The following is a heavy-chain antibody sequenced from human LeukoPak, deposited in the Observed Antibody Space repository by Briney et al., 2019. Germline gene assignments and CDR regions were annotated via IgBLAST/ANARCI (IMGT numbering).Heavy chain of an antibody. CDR2: IIPIFGTA. V-gene: IGHV1-69*13. Sequence: SVKVSCKASGGTFSSYAISWVRQAPGQGLEWMGGIIPIFGTANYAQKFQGRVTITADESTSTAYMELSSLRSDDTAVYYCARDWDFWSGYYPGYYYYGMDVWGQGTTVTVSS. D-gene: IGHD3-3*01. J-gene: IGHJ6*02. CDR1: GGTFSSYA. CDR3: ARDWDFWSGYYPGYYYYGMDV.